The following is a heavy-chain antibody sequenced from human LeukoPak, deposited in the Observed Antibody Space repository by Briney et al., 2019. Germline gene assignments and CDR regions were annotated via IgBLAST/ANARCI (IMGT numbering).Heavy chain of an antibody. Sequence: PGGSLRLSCAASGFTLSNFWMTWVRQAPGKGLEWVANIKQDESEKYYVDSVKGRFTISRDNAKNSLYLQMNRLKAEDTAVYYCARVLDSSSSRYQSFNYWGQGTLVSVSS. V-gene: IGHV3-7*01. J-gene: IGHJ4*02. D-gene: IGHD2-15*01. CDR3: ARVLDSSSSRYQSFNY. CDR2: IKQDESEK. CDR1: GFTLSNFW.